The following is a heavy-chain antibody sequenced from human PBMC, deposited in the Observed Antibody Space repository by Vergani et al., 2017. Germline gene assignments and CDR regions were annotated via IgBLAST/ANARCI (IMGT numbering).Heavy chain of an antibody. J-gene: IGHJ4*02. CDR2: ISSGNSTI. V-gene: IGHV3-48*01. Sequence: EVQLVESGGGLVQPGGSLRLSCAASGFTFSSYSMNWVRQAPGKGLEWVSYISSGNSTIYYADSVKGRITISRDNAKNSVYLQMNSLRAEDTAVYYCARAPHLPLTGVDYWGQGTLVTVSS. CDR3: ARAPHLPLTGVDY. CDR1: GFTFSSYS. D-gene: IGHD7-27*01.